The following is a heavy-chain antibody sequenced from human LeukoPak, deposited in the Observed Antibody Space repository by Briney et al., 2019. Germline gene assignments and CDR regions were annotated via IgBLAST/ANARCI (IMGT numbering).Heavy chain of an antibody. CDR1: GYSFTSSW. Sequence: GESLRISCKGSGYSFTSSWISWVRQMPGKGLEWMGRIDPSDSYTNYSPSFQGHVTISDDKSISTAYLQWSSLKASDTAMYYCARHRGGDYGLDAFDIWGQGTMLTVSS. J-gene: IGHJ3*02. CDR3: ARHRGGDYGLDAFDI. D-gene: IGHD4-17*01. V-gene: IGHV5-10-1*01. CDR2: IDPSDSYT.